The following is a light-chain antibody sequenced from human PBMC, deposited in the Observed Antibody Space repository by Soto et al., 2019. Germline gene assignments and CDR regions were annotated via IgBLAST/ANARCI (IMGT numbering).Light chain of an antibody. J-gene: IGLJ3*02. Sequence: QSVLTQPPSASGTPGQRVTISCSGSSSNIGSNSVYWYQQLPGTAPKVLIYSNNQRPSGVPDRFSGSKSGTSASLAISGLRSEDEADYYCATWDDSLSGSWVFGGGTKLTVL. CDR1: SSNIGSNS. V-gene: IGLV1-47*02. CDR3: ATWDDSLSGSWV. CDR2: SNN.